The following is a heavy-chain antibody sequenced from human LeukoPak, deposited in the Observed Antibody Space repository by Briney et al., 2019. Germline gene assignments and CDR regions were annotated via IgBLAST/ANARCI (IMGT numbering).Heavy chain of an antibody. CDR2: INSDGSST. D-gene: IGHD3-10*01. J-gene: IGHJ4*02. V-gene: IGHV3-74*01. Sequence: GGSLRLSCAASGFTFSSYWMHWVRQAPGKGLVWVSRINSDGSSTSYADSVKGRFTISRDNAKNTLYLQMNSLRAEDMAVYYCARVYYGSGSWIFDYWGQGTLVTVSS. CDR1: GFTFSSYW. CDR3: ARVYYGSGSWIFDY.